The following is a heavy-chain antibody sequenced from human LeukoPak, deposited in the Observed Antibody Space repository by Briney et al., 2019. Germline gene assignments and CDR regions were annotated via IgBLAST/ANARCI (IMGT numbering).Heavy chain of an antibody. Sequence: QTGGSLRLSCAASGFTFSSYGMHWVRQAPGKGLEWVAVIWYDGSNKFYADSVKGRFIISRDNSKNTLYLQMNSLRAEDTAVYYCAREAVTRNYFDYWGQGTLVTVSS. CDR3: AREAVTRNYFDY. J-gene: IGHJ4*02. CDR2: IWYDGSNK. V-gene: IGHV3-33*01. CDR1: GFTFSSYG. D-gene: IGHD4-17*01.